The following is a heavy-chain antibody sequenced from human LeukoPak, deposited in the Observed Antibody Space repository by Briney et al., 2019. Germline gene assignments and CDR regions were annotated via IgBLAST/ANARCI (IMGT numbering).Heavy chain of an antibody. V-gene: IGHV4-34*01. D-gene: IGHD2-15*01. J-gene: IGHJ4*02. CDR3: ARGYCSGGSCYDY. Sequence: SETLSLTCAVYGGSFSGYYWSWIRQPPGKGLEWIGEINHSGSTNYNPSLKSRVTISVDTSKNQFSLKLSSVTAADTAVYYCARGYCSGGSCYDYWGQGTLSPSPQ. CDR2: INHSGST. CDR1: GGSFSGYY.